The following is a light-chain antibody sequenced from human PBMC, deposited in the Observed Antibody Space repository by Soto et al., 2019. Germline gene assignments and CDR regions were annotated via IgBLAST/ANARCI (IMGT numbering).Light chain of an antibody. Sequence: DIVLTQSPATLCLSPGERATLSCRASQSVSSSYLAWYQQKPGQAPRLLIYYISTRATGIPARFSGSGSGTDFTLTISRLEPEDFAVYYCQQYGSSPETFGQGTKVDIK. J-gene: IGKJ1*01. CDR1: QSVSSSY. CDR3: QQYGSSPET. CDR2: YIS. V-gene: IGKV3-20*01.